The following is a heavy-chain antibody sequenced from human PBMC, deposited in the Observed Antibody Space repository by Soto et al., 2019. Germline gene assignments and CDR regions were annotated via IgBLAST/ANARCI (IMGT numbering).Heavy chain of an antibody. CDR1: GFTFGDYA. Sequence: PGGSLRLSCTASGFTFGDYAMSWVRQAPGKGLEWVGFIRSKAYGGTTEYAAPVKGRFTISRDDSKSIAYLQMNSLKTEDTAVYYCTRVGTYYYGMDVWGQGTTVTVSS. V-gene: IGHV3-49*04. CDR3: TRVGTYYYGMDV. CDR2: IRSKAYGGTT. D-gene: IGHD1-1*01. J-gene: IGHJ6*02.